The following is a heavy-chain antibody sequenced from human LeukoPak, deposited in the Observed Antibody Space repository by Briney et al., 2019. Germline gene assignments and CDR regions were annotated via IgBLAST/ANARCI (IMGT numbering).Heavy chain of an antibody. CDR3: GTGTKHDYGMDV. CDR2: ISSSSSYI. D-gene: IGHD1-1*01. Sequence: GGSLRLSCAASGFTFSSYSMNWVRQAPGKGLEWVSSISSSSSYIYYADSVKGRFTISRDNAKNSLYLQMNSLRAEDTAVYYCGTGTKHDYGMDVWGQGTTVTVSS. CDR1: GFTFSSYS. J-gene: IGHJ6*02. V-gene: IGHV3-21*04.